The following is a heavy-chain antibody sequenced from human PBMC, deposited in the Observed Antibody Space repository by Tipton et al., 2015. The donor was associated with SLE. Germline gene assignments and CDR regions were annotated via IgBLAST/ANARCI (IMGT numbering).Heavy chain of an antibody. CDR2: ISSSSRTI. CDR1: GFTFSSYS. J-gene: IGHJ6*03. Sequence: SLRLSCAASGFTFSSYSMNWVRQAPGKGLEWVSYISSSSRTISYADSVKGRFTISRDNAKNTLYLQMNSLRAEDTAVYYCARGGPIVVDLYYMDVWGKGTTVTVSS. V-gene: IGHV3-48*01. CDR3: ARGGPIVVDLYYMDV. D-gene: IGHD3-22*01.